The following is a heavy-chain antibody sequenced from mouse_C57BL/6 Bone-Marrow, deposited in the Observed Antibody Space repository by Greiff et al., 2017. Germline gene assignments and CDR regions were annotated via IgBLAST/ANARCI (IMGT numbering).Heavy chain of an antibody. Sequence: VKLQEPGAELVKPGASVKMSCKASGYTFTSYWITWVKQRPGQGLEWIGDIYPGSGSTNYNEKFKSKATLTVDTSSSTAYMQLSSLTSEDSSVYYCARSDRDYAMDYWGQGTSVTVSS. CDR1: GYTFTSYW. D-gene: IGHD2-14*01. V-gene: IGHV1-55*01. CDR2: IYPGSGST. CDR3: ARSDRDYAMDY. J-gene: IGHJ4*01.